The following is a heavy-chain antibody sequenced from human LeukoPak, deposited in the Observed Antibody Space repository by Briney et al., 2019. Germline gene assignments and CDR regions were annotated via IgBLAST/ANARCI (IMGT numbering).Heavy chain of an antibody. Sequence: SETLSLTCTVSGGSISSSSYYWSWIRQPPGKGLEWIGYIYYSGSTNYNPSLKSRVTISVDTSKNQFSLKVSSVTATDTAVYYCARDGTLYDILAGSRWGHFDYWGQGTLVTVSS. J-gene: IGHJ4*02. V-gene: IGHV4-61*01. D-gene: IGHD3-9*01. CDR2: IYYSGST. CDR3: ARDGTLYDILAGSRWGHFDY. CDR1: GGSISSSSYY.